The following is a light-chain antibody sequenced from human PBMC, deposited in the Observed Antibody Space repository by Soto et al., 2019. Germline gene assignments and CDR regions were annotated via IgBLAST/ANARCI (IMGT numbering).Light chain of an antibody. V-gene: IGLV1-40*01. Sequence: QSVLTQPPSVSGAPGQRVTISCTGTSSNIGAGYEVHWYHQLPGTAPKFLVSGNDNRPPGVPDRLSASKSGTSGSLAITDLQAEDEGHYYCQSYERGLTAFFFGTGTKLTVL. CDR2: GND. CDR3: QSYERGLTAFF. CDR1: SSNIGAGYE. J-gene: IGLJ1*01.